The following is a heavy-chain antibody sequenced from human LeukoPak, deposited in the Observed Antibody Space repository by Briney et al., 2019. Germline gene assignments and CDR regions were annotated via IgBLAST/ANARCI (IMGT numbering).Heavy chain of an antibody. D-gene: IGHD3-22*01. CDR3: ARPGNYYDSTGYYYRFDY. V-gene: IGHV3-23*01. CDR2: MSGSAGST. CDR1: GFTFSSYA. Sequence: GGSLRLSCAASGFTFSSYAMSWVRQAPGKGLEWVSAMSGSAGSTYYADSVKGRFTISRDNSKNTLYLQMNSLRAEDTAVYYCARPGNYYDSTGYYYRFDYWGQGTLVTVSS. J-gene: IGHJ4*02.